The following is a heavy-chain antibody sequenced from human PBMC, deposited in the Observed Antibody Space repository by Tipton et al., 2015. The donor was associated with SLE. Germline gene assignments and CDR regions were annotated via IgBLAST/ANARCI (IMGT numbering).Heavy chain of an antibody. CDR2: INHSGST. CDR1: GGSFSGYY. Sequence: TLSLTCAVYGGSFSGYYWSWIRQPPGKGLEWIGEINHSGSTNYNPSLKSRVTISVDTSKNQFSLKLSSVTAADTAVYYCARAGIVVPAGTIDYWGQGTLVTVSS. D-gene: IGHD2-2*01. V-gene: IGHV4-34*01. CDR3: ARAGIVVPAGTIDY. J-gene: IGHJ4*02.